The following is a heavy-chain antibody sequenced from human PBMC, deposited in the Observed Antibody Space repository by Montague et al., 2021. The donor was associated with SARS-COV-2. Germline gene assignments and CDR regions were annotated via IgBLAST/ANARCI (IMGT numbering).Heavy chain of an antibody. CDR1: DGSINNYY. Sequence: SETLSLTCTVSDGSINNYYWSWIRQPPGKGLEWIGQIYHSGSTNYNPSLKSRVTISVDTSKNQFSLKLSSVTAADTALYYCRVVPAGIPKGPNFYYMDVWGKGTTVTVSS. V-gene: IGHV4-34*01. CDR2: IYHSGST. J-gene: IGHJ6*03. CDR3: RVVPAGIPKGPNFYYMDV. D-gene: IGHD2-2*02.